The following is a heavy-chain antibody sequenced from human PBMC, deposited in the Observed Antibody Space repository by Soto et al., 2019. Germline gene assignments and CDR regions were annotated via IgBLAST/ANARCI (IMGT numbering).Heavy chain of an antibody. CDR2: IFPGNSNI. V-gene: IGHV5-51*01. CDR3: ARSPRSSPYFDY. J-gene: IGHJ4*02. CDR1: GYTFTGYW. D-gene: IGHD6-13*01. Sequence: GESLKISCQGSGYTFTGYWIAWVRQMPGKGLEWMGIIFPGNSNIRYGPSFRGQVTISADKSFNTAYLQWNSLEASDTAFYFCARSPRSSPYFDYWGQGALVTVSS.